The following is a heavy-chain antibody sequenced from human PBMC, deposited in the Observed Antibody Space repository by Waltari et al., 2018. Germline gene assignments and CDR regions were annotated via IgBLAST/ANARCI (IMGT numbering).Heavy chain of an antibody. CDR2: IYHSGST. V-gene: IGHV4-38-2*01. D-gene: IGHD7-27*01. CDR3: ARVEKDDYGGNWGPLGY. Sequence: QVQLQESGPGLVKPSEILSLTCAVSGYSISSGYYWGWLRQPPGKGLEWIGSIYHSGSTYYNPSLKSRVTISVDTSKNQFSLKLSSVTAADTAVYYCARVEKDDYGGNWGPLGYWGQGTLVTVSS. J-gene: IGHJ4*02. CDR1: GYSISSGYY.